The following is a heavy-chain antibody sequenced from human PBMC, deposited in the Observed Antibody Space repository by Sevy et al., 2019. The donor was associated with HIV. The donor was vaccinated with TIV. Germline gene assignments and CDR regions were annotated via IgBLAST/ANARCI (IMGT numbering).Heavy chain of an antibody. V-gene: IGHV3-30*04. CDR1: GFTFSSYA. CDR3: ARGPYNYDWRGYYLGEH. CDR2: ISYDVTDQ. J-gene: IGHJ4*02. Sequence: GGSLRLSCLASGFTFSSYAMHWVRQAPGKGLEWVAAISYDVTDQYHADSVRGRFTISRDNSNNTVFLQMNSLRAEDTAVYYCARGPYNYDWRGYYLGEHWGQGTLVTVSS. D-gene: IGHD3-3*01.